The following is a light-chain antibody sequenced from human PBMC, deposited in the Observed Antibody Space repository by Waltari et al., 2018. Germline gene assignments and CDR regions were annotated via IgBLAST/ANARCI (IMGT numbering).Light chain of an antibody. V-gene: IGKV3-11*01. CDR2: DAS. Sequence: EIVLTQSPAPLSLSPGARAPLSCRASESVSSNLDWYHQKPGQAPRRLIYDASNRATGIPTRFSGSWYGTDFTLTISALEPEDFAVYYCQQRNNWLYTFGHETKVQIK. J-gene: IGKJ2*01. CDR3: QQRNNWLYT. CDR1: ESVSSN.